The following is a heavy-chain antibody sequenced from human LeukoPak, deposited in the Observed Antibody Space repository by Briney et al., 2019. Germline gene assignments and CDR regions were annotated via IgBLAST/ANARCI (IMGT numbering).Heavy chain of an antibody. CDR1: GGSISSYY. V-gene: IGHV4-59*08. CDR2: IYYSGST. J-gene: IGHJ4*02. Sequence: SETLSLTRTVSGGSISSYYWSWIRQPPGKGLDWIGYIYYSGSTNYNPSLKSRVTISVDTSKNQFSLKLSSVTAADTAVYYCARRDSSSCIGYWGQGTLVTVSS. CDR3: ARRDSSSCIGY. D-gene: IGHD6-13*01.